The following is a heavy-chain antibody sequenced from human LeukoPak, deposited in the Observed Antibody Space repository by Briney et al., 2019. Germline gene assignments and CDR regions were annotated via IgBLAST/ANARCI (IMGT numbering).Heavy chain of an antibody. CDR1: GFIFKKYW. V-gene: IGHV3-7*04. D-gene: IGHD6-6*01. J-gene: IGHJ3*02. CDR3: ARGGIITSYAFEI. Sequence: GGSLRLSCAASGFIFKKYWMNWVRQVPGKGLECLANIKEDGSETYYADSVKGRFTISRDNAKNSLYLQMNSLRAEDTAVYYCARGGIITSYAFEIWGQGAMVTVSS. CDR2: IKEDGSET.